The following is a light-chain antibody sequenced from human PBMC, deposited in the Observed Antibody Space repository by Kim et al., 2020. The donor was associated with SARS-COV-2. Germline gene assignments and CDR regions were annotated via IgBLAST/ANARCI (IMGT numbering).Light chain of an antibody. CDR3: ETWDSNTNWV. V-gene: IGLV4-60*03. J-gene: IGLJ3*02. CDR1: SGHSSYI. CDR2: LEGSGSY. Sequence: VKLTCTLSSGHSSYIIAWHQQQPGKAPRYLMKLEGSGSYNKGSGVPDRFSGSSSGADRYLTISNLQSEDEADYYCETWDSNTNWVFGGGTQLTVL.